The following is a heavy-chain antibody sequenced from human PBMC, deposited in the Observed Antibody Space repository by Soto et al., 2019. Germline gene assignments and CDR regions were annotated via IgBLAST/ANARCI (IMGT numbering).Heavy chain of an antibody. J-gene: IGHJ6*02. D-gene: IGHD6-13*01. CDR3: ARAGCLSNSSSWYCAYYGMDV. V-gene: IGHV4-31*03. CDR2: IYYSGST. CDR1: GGSISSGGYY. Sequence: SETLSLTCTVSGGSISSGGYYWSGIRQHPGKGLEWIGYIYYSGSTYYNPSLKSRVTISVDTSKNQFSLKLSSVTAADTAVYYCARAGCLSNSSSWYCAYYGMDVWGQGTTLTVSS.